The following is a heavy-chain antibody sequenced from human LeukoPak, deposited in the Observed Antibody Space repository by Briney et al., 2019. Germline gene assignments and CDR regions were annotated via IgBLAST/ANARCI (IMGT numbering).Heavy chain of an antibody. J-gene: IGHJ2*01. V-gene: IGHV4-59*08. CDR1: GGSISSYY. CDR3: ARQGGGFWYFDL. Sequence: PSETLSLTCTVSGGSISSYYWSWIRQPPGKGLEWIGYIYYSGSTNYNPSLKSRVTISVDTSKNQFPLKLGSVTAADTAVYYCARQGGGFWYFDLWGRGTLVTVSS. CDR2: IYYSGST. D-gene: IGHD6-25*01.